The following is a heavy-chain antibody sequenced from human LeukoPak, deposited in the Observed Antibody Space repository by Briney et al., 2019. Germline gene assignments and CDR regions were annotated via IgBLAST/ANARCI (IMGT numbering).Heavy chain of an antibody. CDR1: GYSINSDYY. CDR3: ARGVAAAGLPYYYYYMDV. V-gene: IGHV4-34*01. CDR2: INHSGST. Sequence: SETLSLTCAVSGYSINSDYYWSWIRQPPGKGLEWIGEINHSGSTNYNPSLKSRVTISVDTSKNQFSLKLSSVTAADTAVYYCARGVAAAGLPYYYYYMDVWGKGTTVTVSS. J-gene: IGHJ6*03. D-gene: IGHD6-13*01.